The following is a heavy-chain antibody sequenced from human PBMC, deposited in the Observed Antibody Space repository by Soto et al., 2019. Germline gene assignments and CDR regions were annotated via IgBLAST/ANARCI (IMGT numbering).Heavy chain of an antibody. CDR1: GGSISSSSYY. J-gene: IGHJ6*02. CDR3: RVWDGDASFYYYYAMDV. CDR2: IYYSGST. V-gene: IGHV4-39*01. D-gene: IGHD4-17*01. Sequence: SETLSLTCTVSGGSISSSSYYLGWIRQPPGKGLEWIGSIYYSGSTYYNPSLKSRVTISVDTSKNQFSLKLSSVTAADTAVYYCRVWDGDASFYYYYAMDVWGQGTTVT.